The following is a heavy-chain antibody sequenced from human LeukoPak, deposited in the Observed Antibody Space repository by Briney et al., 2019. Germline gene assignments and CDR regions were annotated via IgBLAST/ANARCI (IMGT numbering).Heavy chain of an antibody. CDR3: AMGGSYYDSDAFDI. J-gene: IGHJ3*02. D-gene: IGHD1-26*01. CDR1: GGTFSSYA. CDR2: IIPIFGTA. Sequence: SVKVSCKASGGTFSSYAISWVRQAPGQGLEWMGGIIPIFGTANYAQKFQGRVTITADKSTSTAYMELSSLRSEDTAVYYCAMGGSYYDSDAFDIWGQGTMDTVSS. V-gene: IGHV1-69*06.